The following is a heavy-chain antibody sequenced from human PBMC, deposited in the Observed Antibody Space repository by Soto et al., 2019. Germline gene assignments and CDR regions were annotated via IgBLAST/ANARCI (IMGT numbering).Heavy chain of an antibody. J-gene: IGHJ5*02. CDR1: GYAFTTSA. Sequence: QIHLVQSGAEVRKPGASVRISCQASGYAFTTSAIHWVRQAPGQSLEWMGWINPATGDTKYSQNVRGRVTFALDTSATTAYMDLTSLASHDTAVYSCARAAGRSKLLPYFFDPWGQGTLVTVSS. D-gene: IGHD6-13*01. CDR2: INPATGDT. CDR3: ARAAGRSKLLPYFFDP. V-gene: IGHV1-3*01.